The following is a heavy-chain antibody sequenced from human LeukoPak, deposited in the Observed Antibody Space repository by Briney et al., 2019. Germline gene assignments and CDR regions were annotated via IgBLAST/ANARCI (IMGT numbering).Heavy chain of an antibody. Sequence: GGSLRLSCAASGFSFSSYGMHWVRQAPGKGLEWVAVIWYDGSNKYYADSVKGRFTISRDNSKNTLYLQMNSLRAEDTAVYDCAREYPPRYYYDSSGYLDYWGQGTLVTVSS. J-gene: IGHJ4*02. CDR1: GFSFSSYG. CDR3: AREYPPRYYYDSSGYLDY. CDR2: IWYDGSNK. D-gene: IGHD3-22*01. V-gene: IGHV3-33*01.